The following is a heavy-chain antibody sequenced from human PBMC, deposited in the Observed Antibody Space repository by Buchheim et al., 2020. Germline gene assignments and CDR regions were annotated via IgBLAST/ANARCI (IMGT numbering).Heavy chain of an antibody. V-gene: IGHV4-31*03. Sequence: QVQLQESGPGLVKPSQTLSLTCTVSGGSISSGGYYWSWLRQHPGKGLEWIGYIYYSGSTYYNPSLKSRVTIPVDKSKNNSSLKLSSVTAADTAVYYCARVAVGSSARVLDYWGQGTL. CDR1: GGSISSGGYY. D-gene: IGHD2-15*01. J-gene: IGHJ4*02. CDR2: IYYSGST. CDR3: ARVAVGSSARVLDY.